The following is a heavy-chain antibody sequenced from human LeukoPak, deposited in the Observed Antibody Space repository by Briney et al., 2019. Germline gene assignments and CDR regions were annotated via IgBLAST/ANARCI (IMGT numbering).Heavy chain of an antibody. CDR2: IIPIFGTA. CDR3: ARVSLGSSGYYTHYYYGMDV. V-gene: IGHV1-69*13. CDR1: GGTFSSYA. Sequence: ASVKVSCKASGGTFSSYAISWVRQAPGQGLEWMGGIIPIFGTASYAQKFQGRVTITADESTSTAYMELSSLRSEDTAVYYCARVSLGSSGYYTHYYYGMDVWGQGTTVTVSS. J-gene: IGHJ6*02. D-gene: IGHD3-22*01.